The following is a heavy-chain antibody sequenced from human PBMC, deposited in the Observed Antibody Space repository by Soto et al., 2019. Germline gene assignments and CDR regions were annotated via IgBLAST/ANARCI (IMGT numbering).Heavy chain of an antibody. CDR1: GFTFDDYT. CDR2: ISWDGGST. D-gene: IGHD6-13*01. J-gene: IGHJ6*02. Sequence: PGGSLRLSCAASGFTFDDYTMHWVRQAPGKGLEWVSLISWDGGSTYYADSVKGRFTISRDNSKNSLYLQMNSLRTEDTALYYCARSGLSWYSYYYYYGMDVWGQGTTVTVSS. CDR3: ARSGLSWYSYYYYYGMDV. V-gene: IGHV3-43*01.